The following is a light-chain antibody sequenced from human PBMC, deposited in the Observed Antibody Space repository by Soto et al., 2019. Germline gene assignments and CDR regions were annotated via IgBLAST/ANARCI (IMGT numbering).Light chain of an antibody. V-gene: IGKV3-20*01. CDR3: QLSSDSPPSRWT. CDR1: QSVSSSS. J-gene: IGKJ1*01. Sequence: DIVLTQSPGTLSLSPGERATLSCRASQSVSSSSLAWYQQKPGQAPRLLIYGASSRATDIPDRFSVSWYGTDFIRTISRVEPGEFVFDDCQLSSDSPPSRWTFGQGTEVEI. CDR2: GAS.